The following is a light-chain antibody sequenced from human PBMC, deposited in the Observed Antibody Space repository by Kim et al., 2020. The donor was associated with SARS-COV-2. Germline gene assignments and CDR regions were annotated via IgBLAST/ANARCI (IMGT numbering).Light chain of an antibody. V-gene: IGKV4-1*01. J-gene: IGKJ1*01. CDR2: WAS. Sequence: ATINCKSSQSVLYSSNNKNYLAWYQQKPGQPPKLLIYWASTRESGVPDRFTGSGSGTDFTLTISSLQAEDVAVYYCQQYYTTPWTFGQGTKVDIK. CDR3: QQYYTTPWT. CDR1: QSVLYSSNNKNY.